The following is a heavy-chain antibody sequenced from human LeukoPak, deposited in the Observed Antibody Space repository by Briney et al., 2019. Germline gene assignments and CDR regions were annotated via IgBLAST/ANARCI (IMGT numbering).Heavy chain of an antibody. V-gene: IGHV4-30-2*01. CDR1: GGSISSGGYY. CDR3: ARYTWNDGTTDY. J-gene: IGHJ4*02. CDR2: IYHSGST. D-gene: IGHD1-1*01. Sequence: PSETLSLTCTVSGGSISSGGYYWSWIRQPPGKGLEWIGYIYHSGSTYYNPSLKSRVTISVDRSKNQFSLKLSSVTAADTAVYYCARYTWNDGTTDYWGQGTLVTVSS.